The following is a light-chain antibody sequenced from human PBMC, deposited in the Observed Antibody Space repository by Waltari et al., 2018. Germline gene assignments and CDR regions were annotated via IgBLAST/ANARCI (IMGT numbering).Light chain of an antibody. V-gene: IGKV3-20*01. J-gene: IGKJ1*01. CDR2: GAS. Sequence: EIVLTQSPGPLSLSPGERATLSCRASQSIGRYLAWYQQKPDQAHRLLIYGASSRATGIPDRFSGSGSGTDFSLTISRLEPEDVAVYYCQNHERLPATFGQGTKVEIK. CDR3: QNHERLPAT. CDR1: QSIGRY.